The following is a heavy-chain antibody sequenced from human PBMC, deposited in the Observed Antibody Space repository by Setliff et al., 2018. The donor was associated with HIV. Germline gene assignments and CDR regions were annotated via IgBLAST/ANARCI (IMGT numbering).Heavy chain of an antibody. CDR2: LYVSGDT. CDR1: DDPISSYY. CDR3: ALTGHRLLRGYMDV. V-gene: IGHV4-4*07. Sequence: SETLSLTCYVPDDPISSYYWSWVRQPAGKGLEWIGHLYVSGDTNYNPSLKSRVTMSLDTSKKHFSLKLKSVTAADTAVYYCALTGHRLLRGYMDVWGKGTTVTVSS. J-gene: IGHJ6*03. D-gene: IGHD2-15*01.